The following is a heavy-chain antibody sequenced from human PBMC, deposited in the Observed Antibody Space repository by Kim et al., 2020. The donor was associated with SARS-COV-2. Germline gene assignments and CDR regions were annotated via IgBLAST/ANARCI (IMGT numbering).Heavy chain of an antibody. CDR1: GFTFDDYA. D-gene: IGHD3-22*01. CDR2: ISWNSGSI. J-gene: IGHJ4*02. Sequence: GGSLRLSCAASGFTFDDYAMHWVRQAPGKGLEWVSGISWNSGSIGYADSVKGRFTISRDNAKNSLYLQMNSLRAEDTALYYCAKDNFRYYYDSSGLFDYWGQGTLVTVSS. V-gene: IGHV3-9*01. CDR3: AKDNFRYYYDSSGLFDY.